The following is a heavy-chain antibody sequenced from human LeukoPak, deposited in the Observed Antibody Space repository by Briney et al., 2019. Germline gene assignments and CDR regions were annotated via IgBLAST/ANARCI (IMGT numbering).Heavy chain of an antibody. D-gene: IGHD5-18*01. CDR1: GGSISSSTSY. J-gene: IGHJ4*02. CDR3: ASCTTAMVHSDY. CDR2: IYYSGST. Sequence: PSETLSLTRTVSGGSISSSTSYWGWIRQHPGKGLEWIGSIYYSGSTYYNPSLKSRVTISVDTSKNQFSLRLSSVTAADTAVYFCASCTTAMVHSDYWGQGTLVPVSS. V-gene: IGHV4-39*01.